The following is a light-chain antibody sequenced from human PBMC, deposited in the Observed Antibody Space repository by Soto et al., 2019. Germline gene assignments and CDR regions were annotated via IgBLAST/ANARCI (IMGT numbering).Light chain of an antibody. CDR2: DVS. Sequence: QSALTQPASVSGSPGQSITISCTGTSSDVGGYNYVSWYQQHPGKAPKLMIYDVSNRPSGVSNRFSGSKSGNTASLTISGLQAEEEADYDCSSYTSSSPYVVFGGGTKLTVL. V-gene: IGLV2-14*01. CDR1: SSDVGGYNY. CDR3: SSYTSSSPYVV. J-gene: IGLJ2*01.